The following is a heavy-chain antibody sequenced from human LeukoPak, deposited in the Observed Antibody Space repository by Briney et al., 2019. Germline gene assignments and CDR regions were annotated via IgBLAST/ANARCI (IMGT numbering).Heavy chain of an antibody. CDR1: AFTFSSYG. J-gene: IGHJ4*02. D-gene: IGHD3-9*01. CDR3: ARVTLTGYYAFDY. V-gene: IGHV3-30*02. CDR2: IRYDGGNK. Sequence: PGGSLRLSRAASAFTFSSYGMHWVRQAPGKGLEWVAFIRYDGGNKYYADSVKGRFTISRDNSRNTLYLQMNSLRAEDTAVYYCARVTLTGYYAFDYWGQGTLVTVSS.